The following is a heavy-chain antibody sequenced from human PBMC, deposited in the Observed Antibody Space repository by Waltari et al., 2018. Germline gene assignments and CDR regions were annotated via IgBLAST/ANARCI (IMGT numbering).Heavy chain of an antibody. CDR2: MNPNSGVT. V-gene: IGHV1-8*01. Sequence: QVQLVQSGAEVKKPGASVKVSCKASGYNFTSYDIHWVRHSTGQGLEWMGWMNPNSGVTGYAQKCQGRVKMTRDTSTGTAYMEVSSLRSEDTAVYYCARVAAIGLVRFYGYWGQGTLVTVSS. CDR1: GYNFTSYD. J-gene: IGHJ4*02. D-gene: IGHD2-21*01. CDR3: ARVAAIGLVRFYGY.